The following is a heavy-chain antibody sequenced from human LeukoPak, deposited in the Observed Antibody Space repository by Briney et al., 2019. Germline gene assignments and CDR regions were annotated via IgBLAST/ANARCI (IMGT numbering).Heavy chain of an antibody. V-gene: IGHV1-46*01. Sequence: ASVKVSCKASGYTFTSYDINWVRQAPGQGLEWMGIINPSGGSTSYAQKFQGRVTMTRDMSTSTVYMELSSLRSEDTAVYYCATTVTRDYYYYYMDVWGKGTTVTVSS. CDR2: INPSGGST. CDR3: ATTVTRDYYYYYMDV. CDR1: GYTFTSYD. D-gene: IGHD4-17*01. J-gene: IGHJ6*03.